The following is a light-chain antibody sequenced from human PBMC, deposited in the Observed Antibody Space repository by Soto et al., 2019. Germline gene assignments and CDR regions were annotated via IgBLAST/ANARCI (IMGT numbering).Light chain of an antibody. V-gene: IGKV3-20*01. CDR3: QQYGSSPLT. J-gene: IGKJ4*01. Sequence: ELMMTQSPATLSASPGERATLSCRASQSVSSNLAWYQQKPGQPPRLLIYGASSRATGVPDRFSGSGSGTDLTITINRLEPEDVEVYVGQQYGSSPLTFGGGTKVDIK. CDR1: QSVSSN. CDR2: GAS.